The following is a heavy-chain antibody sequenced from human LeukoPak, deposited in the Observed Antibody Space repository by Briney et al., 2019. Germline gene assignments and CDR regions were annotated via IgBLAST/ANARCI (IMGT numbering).Heavy chain of an antibody. Sequence: ASVKVSCKASGYTFTGQDMHWVPQAPGQGLEWMGWINPNTGDTNYAQKFQGRVTMTRDTTISTAYMELSRLTSDDTAVYYCASYPRYSSSPPFDYWGQGTLVAVSS. CDR3: ASYPRYSSSPPFDY. V-gene: IGHV1-2*02. D-gene: IGHD6-19*01. CDR1: GYTFTGQD. CDR2: INPNTGDT. J-gene: IGHJ4*02.